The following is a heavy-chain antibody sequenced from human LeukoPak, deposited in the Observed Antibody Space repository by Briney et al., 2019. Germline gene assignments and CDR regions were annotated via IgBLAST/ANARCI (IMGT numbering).Heavy chain of an antibody. CDR1: GGSISSYY. Sequence: SETLSLTCTVSGGSISSYYWSWIRQPAGKGLEWIGRIYTSGSTNYNPSLKSRVTISVDKSKNQFSLKLSSVTAADTAVYYCARGSLRNYYYYYMDAWGKGTTVTVSS. D-gene: IGHD3-16*01. CDR2: IYTSGST. J-gene: IGHJ6*03. CDR3: ARGSLRNYYYYYMDA. V-gene: IGHV4-4*07.